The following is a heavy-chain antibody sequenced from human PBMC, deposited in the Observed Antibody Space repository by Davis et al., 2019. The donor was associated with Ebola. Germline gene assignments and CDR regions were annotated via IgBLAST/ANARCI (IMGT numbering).Heavy chain of an antibody. J-gene: IGHJ4*02. V-gene: IGHV4-31*11. CDR1: GGSFSGYY. CDR3: AREGGRAVRYYFDY. CDR2: IYYSGST. Sequence: PSETLSLTCAVYGGSFSGYYWSWIRQHPGKGLEWIGYIYYSGSTYYNPSLKSRVTISVDTSKNQFSLKLSSVTAADTAVYYCAREGGRAVRYYFDYWGQGTLVTVSS. D-gene: IGHD4-17*01.